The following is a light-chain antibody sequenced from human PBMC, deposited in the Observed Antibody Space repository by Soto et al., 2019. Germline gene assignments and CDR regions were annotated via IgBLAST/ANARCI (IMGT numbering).Light chain of an antibody. Sequence: DFFMAHSPDSLSVSLGERATINCKSIQVVLYNSNNQNYLAWYQQKPGQPPKLLIYWASIRESGVPDRFSGSGSGTDFTLTISSLQAEDVAVYYCQQYFNTPLTFGGGTKVDIK. CDR2: WAS. V-gene: IGKV4-1*01. J-gene: IGKJ4*01. CDR1: QVVLYNSNNQNY. CDR3: QQYFNTPLT.